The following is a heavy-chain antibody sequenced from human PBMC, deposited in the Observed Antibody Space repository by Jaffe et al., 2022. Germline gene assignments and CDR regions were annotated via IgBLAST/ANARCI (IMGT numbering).Heavy chain of an antibody. CDR2: INTNTGNP. CDR1: GYTFTSYA. V-gene: IGHV7-4-1*02. D-gene: IGHD3-10*01. CDR3: ARDLVDHELWFGELLAGPYNWFDP. J-gene: IGHJ5*02. Sequence: QVQLVQSGSELKKPGASVKVSCKASGYTFTSYAMNWVRQAPGQGLEWMGWINTNTGNPTYAQGFTGRFVFSLDTSVSTAYLQISSLKAEDTAVYYCARDLVDHELWFGELLAGPYNWFDPWGQGTLVTVSS.